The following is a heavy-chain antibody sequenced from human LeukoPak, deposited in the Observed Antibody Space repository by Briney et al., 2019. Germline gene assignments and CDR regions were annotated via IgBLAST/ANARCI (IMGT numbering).Heavy chain of an antibody. Sequence: GGSLRLSCAASGFTFSSYSMNWIRQAPGKGLEWVSYISSSGSTIYYADSVKGRFTISRDNAKNSLYLQMNSLRAEDTAVYYCARDQGLRINWFDPWGQGTLVTVSS. J-gene: IGHJ5*02. CDR1: GFTFSSYS. V-gene: IGHV3-48*04. CDR3: ARDQGLRINWFDP. D-gene: IGHD2-15*01. CDR2: ISSSGSTI.